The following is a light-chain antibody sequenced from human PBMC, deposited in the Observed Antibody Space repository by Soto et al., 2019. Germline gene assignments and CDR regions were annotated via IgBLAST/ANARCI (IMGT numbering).Light chain of an antibody. CDR3: SSYAVTNIFV. J-gene: IGLJ1*01. CDR2: EVS. CDR1: ISDVGGYNY. Sequence: QSVLTQPPSASGSPGRSVTISCTGTISDVGGYNYVSWYQQHPGKAPKVIIYEVSKRPSGVPDRFSGSKSGSTASLTVSGLQAEDEADYYCSSYAVTNIFVFGTGTKVTVL. V-gene: IGLV2-8*01.